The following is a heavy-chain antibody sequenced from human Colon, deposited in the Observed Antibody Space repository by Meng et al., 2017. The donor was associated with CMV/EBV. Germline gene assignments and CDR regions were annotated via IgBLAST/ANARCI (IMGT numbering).Heavy chain of an antibody. CDR1: GASLNTCRNN. Sequence: VSGASLNTCRNNWSWIRQSPGRGLEWVGYITSSGSTRYNPSLKSRLSISLETSKNQFSLQLTSVTAADTALYYCARDYSQFSSGWYDWGQGALVTVSS. V-gene: IGHV4-61*01. CDR2: ITSSGST. D-gene: IGHD6-19*01. J-gene: IGHJ4*02. CDR3: ARDYSQFSSGWYD.